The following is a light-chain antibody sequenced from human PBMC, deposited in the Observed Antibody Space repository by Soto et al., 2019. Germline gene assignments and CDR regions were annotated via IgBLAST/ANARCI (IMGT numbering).Light chain of an antibody. Sequence: TRTSSDVGSYNRVSWYQQPPGTAPKLMIYEVSNRPSGVPDRFSGSKSGNTASLTISGLQPEDEADYYCNSYTRSNTYVFGTGTKVTVL. CDR3: NSYTRSNTYV. CDR2: EVS. CDR1: SSDVGSYNR. J-gene: IGLJ1*01. V-gene: IGLV2-18*02.